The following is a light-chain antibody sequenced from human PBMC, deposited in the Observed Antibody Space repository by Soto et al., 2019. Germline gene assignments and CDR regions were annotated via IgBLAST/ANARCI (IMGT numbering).Light chain of an antibody. V-gene: IGLV2-8*01. J-gene: IGLJ1*01. CDR2: EVN. CDR1: SSDVGGYNY. Sequence: QSALTQPPSASGSPGQSVTISCTGSSSDVGGYNYVSWYQHHPGKAPRLMIYEVNKRPSGVPDRFSGSKSGNTASLTVSGLQTGDEADYYCGASDTTLKVYLFGPGTKLTVL. CDR3: GASDTTLKVYL.